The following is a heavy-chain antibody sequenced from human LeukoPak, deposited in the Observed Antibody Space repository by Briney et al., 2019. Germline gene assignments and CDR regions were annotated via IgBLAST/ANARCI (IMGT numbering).Heavy chain of an antibody. Sequence: GGSLRLSCAASGFTFSSYSMNWVRQAPGKGLEWVSSISSSSSYIYYADSVKGRFTISRDNAKNSLYLQMNSLRAEDTAVYYCASFSGCSYGYDYWGQGTLVTVSS. D-gene: IGHD5-18*01. CDR1: GFTFSSYS. V-gene: IGHV3-21*01. CDR3: ASFSGCSYGYDY. J-gene: IGHJ4*02. CDR2: ISSSSSYI.